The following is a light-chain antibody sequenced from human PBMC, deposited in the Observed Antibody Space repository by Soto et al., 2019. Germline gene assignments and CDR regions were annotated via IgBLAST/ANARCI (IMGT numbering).Light chain of an antibody. CDR2: ANT. CDR3: QSLDDSLTGLI. CDR1: NSNIGANYG. J-gene: IGLJ2*01. Sequence: QSVLTQPPSVTGAPGQRVTISCTGSNSNIGANYGVHWYQQFPETAPKLLIYANTNRPSGVPDRFSGSRSGTSASLAITGLQAEDEADYYCQSLDDSLTGLIFGGGTKLTVL. V-gene: IGLV1-40*01.